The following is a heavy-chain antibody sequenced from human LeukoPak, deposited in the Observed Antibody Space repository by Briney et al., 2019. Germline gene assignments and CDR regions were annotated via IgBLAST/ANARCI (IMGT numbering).Heavy chain of an antibody. V-gene: IGHV4-39*07. J-gene: IGHJ4*02. Sequence: PSETLSLTCTVSGGSISSSSYYWGWIRQPPGKGLEWIGCIYYSGSTYYNPSLKCRVTISVDTSKNQFSLKLSSVPAADTAVYYCARVSSQQQLAQEYLDYWGQGTLVTVSS. CDR1: GGSISSSSYY. D-gene: IGHD6-13*01. CDR3: ARVSSQQQLAQEYLDY. CDR2: IYYSGST.